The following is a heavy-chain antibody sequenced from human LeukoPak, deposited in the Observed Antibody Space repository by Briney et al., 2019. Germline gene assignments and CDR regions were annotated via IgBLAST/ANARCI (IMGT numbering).Heavy chain of an antibody. CDR2: IKQDGSEK. Sequence: PGGSLRLSCAASGFTFSSYWMSWVRQAPGKGLEWVANIKQDGSEKYYVDSVKGRFTISRDNAKNSLYLQMNSLRAEDTAVYYCWASRYKCLEAFDIWGQGTMVTVSS. CDR3: WASRYKCLEAFDI. V-gene: IGHV3-7*01. J-gene: IGHJ3*02. CDR1: GFTFSSYW. D-gene: IGHD2-2*02.